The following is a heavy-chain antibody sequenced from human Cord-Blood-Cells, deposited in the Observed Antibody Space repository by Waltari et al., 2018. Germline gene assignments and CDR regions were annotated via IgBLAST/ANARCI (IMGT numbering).Heavy chain of an antibody. CDR1: GGSFSGYY. CDR2: INHSGST. V-gene: IGHV4-34*01. CDR3: ARGRSPVVYYFDY. Sequence: QVQLQQWGAGLLKPSETLSLTCAVYGGSFSGYYWSWIRQPPGKGLEWIGEINHSGSTNYNPSLKSRVTISVDTSKNQFSRKLSSVTAADTAVYYCARGRSPVVYYFDYWGQGTLVTVSA. J-gene: IGHJ4*02.